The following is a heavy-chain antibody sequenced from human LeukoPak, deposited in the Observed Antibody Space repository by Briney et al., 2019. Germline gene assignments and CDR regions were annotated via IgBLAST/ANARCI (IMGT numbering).Heavy chain of an antibody. J-gene: IGHJ6*03. CDR1: GGSLSGYY. D-gene: IGHD2-15*01. V-gene: IGHV4-34*01. CDR2: INHSGST. CDR3: AREGCSGGSCYPYYYYYYMDV. Sequence: SETLSLTCAVYGGSLSGYYWSWIRQPPGKGLEWIGEINHSGSTNYNPSLKSRVTISVDTSKNQFSLKLSSVTAADTAVYYCAREGCSGGSCYPYYYYYYMDVWGKGTTVTVSS.